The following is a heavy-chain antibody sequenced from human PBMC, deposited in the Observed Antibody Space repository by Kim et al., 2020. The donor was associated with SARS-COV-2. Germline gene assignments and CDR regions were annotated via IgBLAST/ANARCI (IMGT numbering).Heavy chain of an antibody. Sequence: ASVKVSCKASGYTFTSYDINWVRQASGQGLEWMGWMNPNSGNTGSAQKFQGRFTMTRNTSTSTAYMELSSLRPEDTAVYYCARNSVVSRYFDYWGQGTLVTVSS. CDR1: GYTFTSYD. CDR2: MNPNSGNT. D-gene: IGHD2-15*01. J-gene: IGHJ4*02. V-gene: IGHV1-8*01. CDR3: ARNSVVSRYFDY.